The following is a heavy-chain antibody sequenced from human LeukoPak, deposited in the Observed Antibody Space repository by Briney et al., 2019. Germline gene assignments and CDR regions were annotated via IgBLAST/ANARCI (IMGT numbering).Heavy chain of an antibody. CDR2: ISYDGSKN. D-gene: IGHD3-9*01. V-gene: IGHV3-30*03. CDR1: GFSFNNYG. J-gene: IGHJ4*02. Sequence: GGSLRLSCAASGFSFNNYGMHWVRQAPGKGLEWVAVISYDGSKNYYADSVKGRFTISRDNAKNSLYLQMNSLRAEDTAVYYCARDEVLTGPYAFDYWGQGTLVTVSS. CDR3: ARDEVLTGPYAFDY.